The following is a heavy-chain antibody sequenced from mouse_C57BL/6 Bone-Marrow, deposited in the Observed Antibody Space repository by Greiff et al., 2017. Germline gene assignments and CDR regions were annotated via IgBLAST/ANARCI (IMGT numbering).Heavy chain of an antibody. D-gene: IGHD2-1*01. CDR2: IHPNSGST. V-gene: IGHV1-64*01. CDR3: ARSLWVTTTCAY. CDR1: GYTFTSYW. Sequence: VQLQQPGAELVKPGASVKLSCKASGYTFTSYWMHWVKQRPGQGLEWIGMIHPNSGSTNYNEKFKSKATLTVDKSSSTAYMQLSSLTSEDSAVYYCARSLWVTTTCAYWGQGTLVTVSA. J-gene: IGHJ3*01.